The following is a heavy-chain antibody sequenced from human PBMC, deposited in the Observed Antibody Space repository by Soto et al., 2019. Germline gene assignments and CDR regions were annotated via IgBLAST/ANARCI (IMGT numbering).Heavy chain of an antibody. J-gene: IGHJ4*02. CDR2: IYYSGST. CDR1: GGSISSYY. V-gene: IGHV4-59*08. CDR3: ARLGRWLQALDS. Sequence: QVQLQESGPGLVKPSETLSLTCTVSGGSISSYYWSWIRQPPGRGLEWVGYIYYSGSTTYNPSLNSRLTISVDTTKNQFSLNLRSVTAADTAVYYCARLGRWLQALDSWGQGTLVTVSS. D-gene: IGHD5-12*01.